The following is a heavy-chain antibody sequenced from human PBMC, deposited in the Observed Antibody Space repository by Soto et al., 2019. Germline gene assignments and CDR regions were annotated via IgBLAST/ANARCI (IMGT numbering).Heavy chain of an antibody. J-gene: IGHJ6*02. V-gene: IGHV1-69*01. D-gene: IGHD2-2*01. Sequence: QVQLVQSGAEVKKPGSSVKVSCKASGGTFSSYAISWARQAPGQGLEWMGGIIPIFGIANYAQKFQGRVTLTADESTSTAYMELSSLRSEDTAVYYCAGTQVCSDTSCPPNFYYYYGMDVWGQGTTVTVSS. CDR3: AGTQVCSDTSCPPNFYYYYGMDV. CDR2: IIPIFGIA. CDR1: GGTFSSYA.